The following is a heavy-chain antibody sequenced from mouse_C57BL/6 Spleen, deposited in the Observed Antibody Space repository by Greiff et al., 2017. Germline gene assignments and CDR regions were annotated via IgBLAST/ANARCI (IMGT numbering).Heavy chain of an antibody. CDR2: LYPGSGST. J-gene: IGHJ2*01. CDR3: ARYSLPYVDY. V-gene: IGHV1-55*01. CDR1: GYTFTSYW. D-gene: IGHD2-1*01. Sequence: QVQLQQPGAELVKPGASVKMSCTASGYTFTSYWITWVKQRPGQGLEWIGDLYPGSGSTNSNEKFKSKATLTVDTSSSTAYMQLSSLTSEDSAVYYCARYSLPYVDYWGQGTTLTVSS.